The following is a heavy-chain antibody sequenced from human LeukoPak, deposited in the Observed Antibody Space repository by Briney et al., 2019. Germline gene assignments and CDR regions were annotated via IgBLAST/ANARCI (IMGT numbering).Heavy chain of an antibody. CDR1: GGTFSSYA. Sequence: ASVKVSCKASGGTFSSYAISWVRQAPGQGLEWMGGINTNTGNPTYAQGFTGRFVFSLDTSVSTAYLQISSLKAEDTAVYYCARDGTLRFLEWLLSHELYFDYWGQGTLVTVSS. CDR2: INTNTGNP. D-gene: IGHD3-3*01. J-gene: IGHJ4*02. CDR3: ARDGTLRFLEWLLSHELYFDY. V-gene: IGHV7-4-1*02.